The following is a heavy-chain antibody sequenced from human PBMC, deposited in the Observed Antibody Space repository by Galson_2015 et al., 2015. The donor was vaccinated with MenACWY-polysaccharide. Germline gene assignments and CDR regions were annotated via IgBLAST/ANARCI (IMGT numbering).Heavy chain of an antibody. Sequence: SLRLSCAASGLTFTGSGMHWVRRAPGKGLEWVAVVWSDGNNKYFADSVKGRFTISRDTSRNTVYMQVSSLRPEDTAVYYCAKEGQELDESYFDFWGQGTLVTVSS. CDR1: GLTFTGSG. CDR2: VWSDGNNK. CDR3: AKEGQELDESYFDF. V-gene: IGHV3-33*06. D-gene: IGHD1-1*01. J-gene: IGHJ4*02.